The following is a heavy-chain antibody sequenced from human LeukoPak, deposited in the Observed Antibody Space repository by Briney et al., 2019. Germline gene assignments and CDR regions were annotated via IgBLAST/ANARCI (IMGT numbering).Heavy chain of an antibody. CDR2: IYYSGGT. CDR1: GGSISSGGYY. CDR3: ARQGAVTPRRTHYYAMDV. D-gene: IGHD4-17*01. V-gene: IGHV4-31*03. J-gene: IGHJ6*02. Sequence: PSETLSLTCTVSGGSISSGGYYWSWIRQHPGKGLEWIGYIYYSGGTYYNPSLKSRVTISVDTSKNQFSLKLSSVTAADTAVYYCARQGAVTPRRTHYYAMDVWGPGTTVTVSS.